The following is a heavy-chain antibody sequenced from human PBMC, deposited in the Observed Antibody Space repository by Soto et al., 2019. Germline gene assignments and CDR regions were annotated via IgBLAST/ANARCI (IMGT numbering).Heavy chain of an antibody. CDR3: ARTPGRSLGPYYFDY. CDR1: GYTFTSYG. J-gene: IGHJ4*02. V-gene: IGHV1-18*01. CDR2: ISPYNGNT. D-gene: IGHD3-10*01. Sequence: ASVKVSCKASGYTFTSYGIRWVRQAPGQGLEWMGWISPYNGNTYYAQKFQGRVTMTADKSTSTAYMELSSLRSEDTAVYYCARTPGRSLGPYYFDYWGQGTLVTVSS.